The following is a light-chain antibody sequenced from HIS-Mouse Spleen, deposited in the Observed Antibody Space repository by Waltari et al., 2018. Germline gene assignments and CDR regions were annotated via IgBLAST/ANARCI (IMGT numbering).Light chain of an antibody. Sequence: QSALTQPASVSGSPGQSITISCTGTSSYVGSYNLLSWYPPHPGKAPKLMIYEGSKRPSGVSNRFSGSKSGNTASLTISGLQAEDEADYYCCSYAGSSTHVVFGGGTKLTVL. J-gene: IGLJ2*01. CDR3: CSYAGSSTHVV. CDR1: SSYVGSYNL. V-gene: IGLV2-23*01. CDR2: EGS.